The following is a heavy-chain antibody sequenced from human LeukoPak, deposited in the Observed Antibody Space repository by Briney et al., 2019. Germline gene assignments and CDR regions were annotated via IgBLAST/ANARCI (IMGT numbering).Heavy chain of an antibody. V-gene: IGHV3-53*01. J-gene: IGHJ6*02. CDR3: ARDRLFEEMATITQDYCGMDV. D-gene: IGHD5-24*01. CDR2: IYSGGST. CDR1: GFTVSSNY. Sequence: GGSLRLSCAASGFTVSSNYMSWVRQAPRKGLEWVSVIYSGGSTYYADSVKGRFTISRDNSKNTLYLQMNSLRAEDTAVYYCARDRLFEEMATITQDYCGMDVWGQGTTVTVSS.